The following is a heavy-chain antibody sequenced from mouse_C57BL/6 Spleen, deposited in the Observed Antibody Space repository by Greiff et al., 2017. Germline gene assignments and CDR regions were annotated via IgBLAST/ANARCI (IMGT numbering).Heavy chain of an antibody. V-gene: IGHV5-4*01. D-gene: IGHD1-1*01. CDR3: ARDGGLLRRVYFDY. Sequence: EVMLVESGGGLVKPGGSLKLSCAASGFTFSSYAMSWVRQTPEKRLEWVATISDGGSYTYYPDNVQGRFTISRDNAKNNLYLQRSHLKSEDTAMYYCARDGGLLRRVYFDYWGQGTTLTVAS. J-gene: IGHJ2*01. CDR2: ISDGGSYT. CDR1: GFTFSSYA.